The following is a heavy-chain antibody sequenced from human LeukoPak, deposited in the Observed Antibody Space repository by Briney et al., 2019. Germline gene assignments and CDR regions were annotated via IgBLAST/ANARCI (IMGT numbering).Heavy chain of an antibody. V-gene: IGHV1-2*02. Sequence: GASVKVSCKASGYTFTGYYMHWVRQAPGQGLEWMGWINPNSGGTNYAQKFQGRVTMTRDTSISTAYMELSRLRSDDTAVYYCASGYSSGWYVEYFQHWGQGTLVTVSS. J-gene: IGHJ1*01. D-gene: IGHD6-19*01. CDR2: INPNSGGT. CDR1: GYTFTGYY. CDR3: ASGYSSGWYVEYFQH.